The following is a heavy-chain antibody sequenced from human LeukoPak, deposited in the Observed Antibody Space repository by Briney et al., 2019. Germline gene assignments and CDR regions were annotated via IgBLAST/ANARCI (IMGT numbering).Heavy chain of an antibody. Sequence: PGGSLRLSCAASGFTFNTYVMNWVRQAPGKGLEWVSSISGSGDSTFYADSVKGRFTVSRDNSKNTLSLQMNSLRAEDTALYYCAKGALPLLYGGAFDSWGQGILVTVPS. CDR1: GFTFNTYV. D-gene: IGHD1-26*01. J-gene: IGHJ4*02. V-gene: IGHV3-23*01. CDR3: AKGALPLLYGGAFDS. CDR2: ISGSGDST.